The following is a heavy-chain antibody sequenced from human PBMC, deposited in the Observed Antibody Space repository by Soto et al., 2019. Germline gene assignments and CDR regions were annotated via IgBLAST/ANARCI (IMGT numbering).Heavy chain of an antibody. J-gene: IGHJ4*02. V-gene: IGHV3-73*02. CDR1: GFTFSDAA. CDR3: TRISGKTDGY. CDR2: IRNKANNHAT. Sequence: EVSVLESGGGLVQPGGSLTLSCVTSGFTFSDAAMHWVRQASGKGLAWIGRIRNKANNHATAYAASVQGRFTISRDDSKNTAFLQMNSMKTEDTAVYYCTRISGKTDGYWGQGTLVTVSS. D-gene: IGHD1-20*01.